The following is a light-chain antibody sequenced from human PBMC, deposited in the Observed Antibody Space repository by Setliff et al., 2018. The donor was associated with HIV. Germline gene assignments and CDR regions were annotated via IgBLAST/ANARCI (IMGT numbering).Light chain of an antibody. V-gene: IGLV2-14*01. CDR1: SGDVGFYNF. J-gene: IGLJ1*01. CDR3: SSYTNSVTVV. Sequence: ASVSGSPGQSITISCTGTSGDVGFYNFVSWYQLHPGKAPKLIIYEVSNRPSGVSNRFSGSKSGNTASLTISGLQPEDGADYYCSSYTNSVTVVFGTGTKVTVL. CDR2: EVS.